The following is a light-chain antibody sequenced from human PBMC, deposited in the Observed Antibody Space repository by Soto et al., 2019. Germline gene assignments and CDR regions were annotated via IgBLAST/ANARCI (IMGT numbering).Light chain of an antibody. J-gene: IGKJ4*01. Sequence: EIVLTQSPATLSLSPGERATLSCRASQSVSSYLAWYQQKPGQAPRLLIYDASTRATGIPARFSGSGSETEFTLTISSLEPEDFGVYYCQQRSNWPSVTFGGGTKVEIK. V-gene: IGKV3-11*01. CDR3: QQRSNWPSVT. CDR1: QSVSSY. CDR2: DAS.